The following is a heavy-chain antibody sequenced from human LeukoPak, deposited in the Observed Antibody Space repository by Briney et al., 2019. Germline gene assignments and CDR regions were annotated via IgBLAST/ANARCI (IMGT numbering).Heavy chain of an antibody. V-gene: IGHV3-7*01. Sequence: GGSLRLSCVGTGFSFSNYWMNWVRQAPGKGLGWVANIKEDGSQIYYVDSVKGRFTISRDNAKNSVYLQMNSLRAEDTAVYYCAGSSGWLFDYWGQGTLVAVSS. D-gene: IGHD6-19*01. J-gene: IGHJ4*02. CDR3: AGSSGWLFDY. CDR1: GFSFSNYW. CDR2: IKEDGSQI.